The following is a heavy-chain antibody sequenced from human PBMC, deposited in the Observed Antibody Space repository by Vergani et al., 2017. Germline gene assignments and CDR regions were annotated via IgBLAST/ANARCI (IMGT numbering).Heavy chain of an antibody. CDR3: ARGTDLTSPPYDSSGYYTRQLSHFDY. D-gene: IGHD3-22*01. V-gene: IGHV4-31*03. J-gene: IGHJ4*02. CDR2: IYYSGST. Sequence: QVQLQESGPGLVKPSQTLSLTCTVSGGSISSGGYYWSWIRQHPGKGLEWIGYIYYSGSTYYNPSLKSRVTISVDTSKNQFSLKLSSVTAADTAVYYCARGTDLTSPPYDSSGYYTRQLSHFDYWGQGTLVTVSS. CDR1: GGSISSGGYY.